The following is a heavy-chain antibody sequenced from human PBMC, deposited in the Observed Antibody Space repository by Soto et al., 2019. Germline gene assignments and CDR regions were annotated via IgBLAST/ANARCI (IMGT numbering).Heavy chain of an antibody. Sequence: GASVKGSCKASGCTFSSYAISWVRQAPGQGLEWMGGIIPIFGTANYAQKFQGRVTITADESTSTAYMELSSLRSEDTAVYYCAGSLGYCSGGSCYPRWFDPWGQGTLVTVSS. D-gene: IGHD2-15*01. CDR1: GCTFSSYA. CDR3: AGSLGYCSGGSCYPRWFDP. CDR2: IIPIFGTA. V-gene: IGHV1-69*13. J-gene: IGHJ5*02.